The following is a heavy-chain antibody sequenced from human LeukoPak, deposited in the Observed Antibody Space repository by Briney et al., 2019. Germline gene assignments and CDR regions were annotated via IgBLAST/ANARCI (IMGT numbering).Heavy chain of an antibody. V-gene: IGHV3-23*01. CDR2: ISGSGGST. Sequence: GGSLRLSCAASRFTFTSYTMNWVRQAPGKGLEWVSSISGSGGSTYYADSVKGRLTISRDNSKNTLVLQMNSLRAEDTAVYYCATQQLVRFVLRFQHWGQGTLVTVSS. CDR1: RFTFTSYT. D-gene: IGHD6-13*01. J-gene: IGHJ1*01. CDR3: ATQQLVRFVLRFQH.